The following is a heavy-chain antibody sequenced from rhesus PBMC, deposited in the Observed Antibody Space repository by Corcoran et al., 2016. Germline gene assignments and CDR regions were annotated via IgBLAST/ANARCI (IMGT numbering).Heavy chain of an antibody. Sequence: QVQLQESGPGLVKPSETLSLTCAVSGGSISGYSWNWSRQPPGKGLEGIGYSGGESDSTYYNPSLKRRVTLATDTSKNQFSRQLSAVPAADTAVYYCARKASRGGGTTLDFEFWGQGALVTVSS. J-gene: IGHJ1*01. D-gene: IGHD1-14*01. V-gene: IGHV4-165*02. CDR3: ARKASRGGGTTLDFEF. CDR1: GGSISGYS. CDR2: SGGESDST.